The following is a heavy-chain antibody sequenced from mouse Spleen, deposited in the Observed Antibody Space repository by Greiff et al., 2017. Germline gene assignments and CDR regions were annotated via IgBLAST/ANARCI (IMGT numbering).Heavy chain of an antibody. CDR3: ARGLTGRDFDY. D-gene: IGHD4-1*01. CDR2: IDPSDSYT. V-gene: IGHV1-69*01. CDR1: GYTFTSYW. Sequence: QVQLQQPGAELVMPGASVKLSCKASGYTFTSYWMHWVKQRPGQGLEWIGEIDPSDSYTNYNQKFKGKATLTVDKSSRTAYMQLSSLTSEDSAVYYCARGLTGRDFDYWGQGTTLTVSS. J-gene: IGHJ2*01.